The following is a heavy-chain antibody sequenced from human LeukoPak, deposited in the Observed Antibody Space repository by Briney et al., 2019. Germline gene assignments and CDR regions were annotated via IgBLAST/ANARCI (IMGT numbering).Heavy chain of an antibody. CDR1: GFTFSSYW. CDR2: IKQDGSEK. Sequence: GGSLRLSCAASGFTFSSYWMSWVRQAPGKGLEWVANIKQDGSEKYYVDSVKGRFTISRDNAKNSLYLQMNSLRAEDTAVYYCARGKDDFWSGYCPCFDYWGQGTLVTVSS. CDR3: ARGKDDFWSGYCPCFDY. D-gene: IGHD3-3*01. J-gene: IGHJ4*02. V-gene: IGHV3-7*01.